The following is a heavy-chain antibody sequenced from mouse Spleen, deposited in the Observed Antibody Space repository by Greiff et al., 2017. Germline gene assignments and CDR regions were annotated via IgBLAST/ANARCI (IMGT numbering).Heavy chain of an antibody. V-gene: IGHV1-4*01. CDR2: INPSSGYT. CDR1: GYTFTSYT. D-gene: IGHD4-1*01. CDR3: ARDANWYAMDY. J-gene: IGHJ4*01. Sequence: QVQLQQSGAELARPGASVKMSCKASGYTFTSYTMHWVKQRPGQGLEWIGYINPSSGYTKYNQKFKDKATLTADKSSSTAYMQLSSLTSEDSAVYYCARDANWYAMDYWGQGTSVTVSS.